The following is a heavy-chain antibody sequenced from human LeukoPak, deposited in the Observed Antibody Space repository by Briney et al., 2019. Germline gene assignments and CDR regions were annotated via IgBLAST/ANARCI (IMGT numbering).Heavy chain of an antibody. V-gene: IGHV3-30*18. CDR3: AKSGIAAAMALAVLDV. D-gene: IGHD6-13*01. J-gene: IGHJ6*04. CDR2: ISYDGSNK. Sequence: PGGSLRLSCAASGFTFSSYGMHWVRQAPGKGLEWVAVISYDGSNKYYADSVKGRFTISRDNSKNTLYLQMNSLRAEDTAVYYCAKSGIAAAMALAVLDVWGKGTTVTVSS. CDR1: GFTFSSYG.